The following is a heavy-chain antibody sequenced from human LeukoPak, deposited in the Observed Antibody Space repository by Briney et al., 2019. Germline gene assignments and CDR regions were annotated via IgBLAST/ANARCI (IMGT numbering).Heavy chain of an antibody. J-gene: IGHJ4*02. Sequence: PGGSLRLSCAASGFTFSSYEMNWVRQAPGKGLEWVSYISSSGSTIYYADSVKGRFTISRDNAKNSLYLQMNSLRAEDTAVYYCARDSARRGQLWLNFVIDYWGQGTLVTVSS. CDR2: ISSSGSTI. CDR1: GFTFSSYE. CDR3: ARDSARRGQLWLNFVIDY. V-gene: IGHV3-48*03. D-gene: IGHD5-18*01.